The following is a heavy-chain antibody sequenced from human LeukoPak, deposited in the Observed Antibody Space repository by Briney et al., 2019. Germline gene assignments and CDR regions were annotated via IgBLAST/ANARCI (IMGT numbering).Heavy chain of an antibody. CDR2: ISAYDGNT. Sequence: ASVKVSCKPSGYTFTSYGITWVRQAPGQGLEWMGWISAYDGNTNYAQKFQGRVTMTTDTSTSTAYMELRSLRSDDTAMYYCARGGGIAGLGFWGQGTLVTVSS. CDR3: ARGGGIAGLGF. CDR1: GYTFTSYG. J-gene: IGHJ4*02. V-gene: IGHV1-18*01. D-gene: IGHD6-13*01.